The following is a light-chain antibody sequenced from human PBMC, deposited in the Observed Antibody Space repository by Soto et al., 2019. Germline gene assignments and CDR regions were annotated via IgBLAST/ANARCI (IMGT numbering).Light chain of an antibody. CDR2: GAS. J-gene: IGKJ3*01. CDR1: QSVSSTY. V-gene: IGKV3-20*01. Sequence: EIVLTQSPGTLSLSPGARATLSCRASQSVSSTYFGWYQQKPGQAPRLLISGASNRATGIPDRFSGSGSGTDFTLTISRLAPEDFAVYYCQQFGTIPFTFGPGTKVDV. CDR3: QQFGTIPFT.